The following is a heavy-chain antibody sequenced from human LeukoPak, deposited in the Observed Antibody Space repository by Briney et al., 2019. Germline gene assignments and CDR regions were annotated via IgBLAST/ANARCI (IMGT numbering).Heavy chain of an antibody. CDR3: ARDPSLRIAAAPDY. CDR1: GFTFSSYW. CDR2: IKQDGSEK. V-gene: IGHV3-7*01. Sequence: GGSLRLSCAASGFTFSSYWMSWVRQAPGKGLEWVANIKQDGSEKYYVDSVKGRFTISRDNAKNSLYLQMNSLRVEDTAVYYCARDPSLRIAAAPDYWGQGTLVTVSS. D-gene: IGHD6-13*01. J-gene: IGHJ4*02.